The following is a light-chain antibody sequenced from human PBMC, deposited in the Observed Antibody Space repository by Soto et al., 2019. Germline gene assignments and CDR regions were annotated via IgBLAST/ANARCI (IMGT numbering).Light chain of an antibody. CDR3: QQRNNWPPSIT. J-gene: IGKJ5*01. V-gene: IGKV3D-20*02. Sequence: EIVMTQSPATLSLSPGERATLSFMASRSVSNNYLAWYQQKPGQAPRLLIYGASNRATGIPDRFSGSGSGTDFTLTISSLEPEDFAVYYCQQRNNWPPSITFGPGTRLEIK. CDR2: GAS. CDR1: RSVSNNY.